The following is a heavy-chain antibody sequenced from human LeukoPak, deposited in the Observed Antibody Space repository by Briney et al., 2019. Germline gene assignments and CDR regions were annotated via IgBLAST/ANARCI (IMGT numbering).Heavy chain of an antibody. CDR1: GGSFSGYY. V-gene: IGHV4-34*01. CDR3: ARKHSTWTTRSYFGY. CDR2: INQSGST. D-gene: IGHD6-13*01. Sequence: PSETLSLTCAVCGGSFSGYYWSWIRQPPGEGLEGIGEINQSGSTNYNPSLARRGTMSVDTSKNQCFLKLSSVTAPDAAVYYCARKHSTWTTRSYFGYGGGGTRVSVSS. J-gene: IGHJ4*02.